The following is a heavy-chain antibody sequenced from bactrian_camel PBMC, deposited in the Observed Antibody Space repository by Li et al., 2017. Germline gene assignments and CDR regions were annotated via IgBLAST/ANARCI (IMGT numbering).Heavy chain of an antibody. V-gene: IGHV3S1*01. Sequence: VQLVESGGGLVQPGGSLRLSCAGSGYLFGRNGMSWVRQVPGKGLEWVSGISSTGGGEGYADSVKGRFIASRDNAKNTVYLQMSSLKSEDTALYYCATESWPDGSYWGQGTQVT. CDR3: ATESWPDGSY. D-gene: IGHD1*01. CDR1: GYLFGRNG. J-gene: IGHJ4*01. CDR2: ISSTGGGE.